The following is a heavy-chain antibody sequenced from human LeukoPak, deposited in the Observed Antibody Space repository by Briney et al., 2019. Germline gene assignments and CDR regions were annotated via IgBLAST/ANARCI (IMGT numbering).Heavy chain of an antibody. CDR2: ISGRGGST. CDR3: AKVEARYSSSWYWGYFDY. J-gene: IGHJ4*02. Sequence: GVSLRLSCAASGFTFSSYAMSWVRQAPGKGLEWVSAISGRGGSTYYADSVKGRFTISRDNSKNTLYLQMNSLRAEDTAVYYCAKVEARYSSSWYWGYFDYWGQGTLVTVSS. D-gene: IGHD6-13*01. CDR1: GFTFSSYA. V-gene: IGHV3-23*01.